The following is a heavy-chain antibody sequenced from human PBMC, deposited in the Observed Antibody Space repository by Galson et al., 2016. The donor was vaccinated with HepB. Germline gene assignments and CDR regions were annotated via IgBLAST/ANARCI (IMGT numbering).Heavy chain of an antibody. CDR1: GFAVGVNY. CDR3: ATNIDKGF. J-gene: IGHJ3*01. CDR2: MFSRGGT. V-gene: IGHV3-66*02. Sequence: SLRLSCAASGFAVGVNYMTWVRQAPGKGLEWVSVMFSRGGTYYADSVKGRFTISRDSSKNTLYLQMHSLRPEDTAVYYSATNIDKGFWGQGTMVTVSS.